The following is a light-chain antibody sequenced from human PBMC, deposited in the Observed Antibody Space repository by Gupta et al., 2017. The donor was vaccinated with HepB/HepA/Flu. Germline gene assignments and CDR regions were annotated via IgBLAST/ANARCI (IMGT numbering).Light chain of an antibody. CDR1: QNTGYW. Sequence: DIQMTQSPSTLSASVGDRVTITFLSSQNTGYWLAWFQQKPGKAPNLLISKTSTLESGVPSRFSGSGSGTEFTLTISSLQPDDFATYYCQQYNNYPWTFGQGTKLEIK. CDR2: KTS. V-gene: IGKV1-5*03. CDR3: QQYNNYPWT. J-gene: IGKJ1*01.